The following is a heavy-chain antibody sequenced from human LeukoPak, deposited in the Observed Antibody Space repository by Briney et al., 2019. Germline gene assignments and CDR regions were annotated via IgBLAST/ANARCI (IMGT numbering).Heavy chain of an antibody. CDR2: IPGNGGFT. Sequence: GGSLRLSCAASGFTFSSYAMSWVRQAPGKGLEWVSTIPGNGGFTYSADSVKGRFTISRDNSKNTLYLQMNSLRAEDTAVYYCAKGGCSWHYFDYWGQGTLVTVSS. V-gene: IGHV3-23*01. CDR1: GFTFSSYA. J-gene: IGHJ4*02. D-gene: IGHD6-13*01. CDR3: AKGGCSWHYFDY.